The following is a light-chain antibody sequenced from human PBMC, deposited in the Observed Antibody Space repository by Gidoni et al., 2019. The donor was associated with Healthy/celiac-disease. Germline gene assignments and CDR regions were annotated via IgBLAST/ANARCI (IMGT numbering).Light chain of an antibody. CDR2: DAS. Sequence: EIVLTHSPATLSLSPGERATLSCKASQSVSSYLAWYQHKPGQAPRLLIYDASNRATGIPARFSGSGSGTDFTLTISSLEPEDFAVYYCQQRSNPMYTFXXXTKLEIK. V-gene: IGKV3-11*01. CDR1: QSVSSY. CDR3: QQRSNPMYT. J-gene: IGKJ2*01.